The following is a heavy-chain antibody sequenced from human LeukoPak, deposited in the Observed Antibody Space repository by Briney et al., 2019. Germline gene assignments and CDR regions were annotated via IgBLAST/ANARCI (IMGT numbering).Heavy chain of an antibody. V-gene: IGHV3-48*01. J-gene: IGHJ4*02. CDR1: GFSFSSYS. D-gene: IGHD7-27*01. CDR2: TSTGSGTI. Sequence: GGSLRLSCAASGFSFSSYSMNWVRQAPGKGLEWISYTSTGSGTIYYADSVKGRFTISRDNAKNSLHLQMNSLRAEDAAVYYCATIGDRRTGELYRIDYWGQGTLVTVSS. CDR3: ATIGDRRTGELYRIDY.